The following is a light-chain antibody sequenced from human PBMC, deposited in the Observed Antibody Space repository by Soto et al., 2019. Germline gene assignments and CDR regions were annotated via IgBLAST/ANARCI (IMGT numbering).Light chain of an antibody. J-gene: IGLJ3*02. Sequence: NFMLTQPHSVSESPGKTVTISCTRSSGSIASNYVQWYQQRPGSAPTTVIYEDNQRPAGVPDRFSGSIDSSSNSASLTTSGLKTEDEADYYCQSYDSSKEVFGGGTKVTVL. CDR2: EDN. V-gene: IGLV6-57*03. CDR3: QSYDSSKEV. CDR1: SGSIASNY.